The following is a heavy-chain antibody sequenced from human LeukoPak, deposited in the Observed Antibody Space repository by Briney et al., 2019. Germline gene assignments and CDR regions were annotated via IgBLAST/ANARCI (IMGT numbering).Heavy chain of an antibody. CDR1: GDSVSSNSAA. D-gene: IGHD5-12*01. Sequence: SQTLSLTCAISGDSVSSNSAAWTWIRQSPSRGLEWLGRTYYRSKWYNDYAVSVKSRITINPDTSKNQFSLQLNSVTPEDTAVYYCAREYSGCDEGEDHYYYYGMDVWGQGTTVTVSS. CDR3: AREYSGCDEGEDHYYYYGMDV. J-gene: IGHJ6*02. V-gene: IGHV6-1*01. CDR2: TYYRSKWYN.